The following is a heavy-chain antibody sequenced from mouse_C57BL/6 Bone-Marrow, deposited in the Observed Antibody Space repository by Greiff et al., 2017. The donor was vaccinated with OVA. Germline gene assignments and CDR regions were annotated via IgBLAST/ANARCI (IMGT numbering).Heavy chain of an antibody. V-gene: IGHV3-1*01. CDR2: ISYSGST. J-gene: IGHJ2*01. Sequence: EVKLVESGPGMVKPSQSLSLTCTVTGYSITSGYDWHWIRHFPGNKLEWMGYISYSGSTNYNPSLKSRISITHDTAKNHFFLKLNSVTTEDTATYYCARELLFYYFDYWGQGTTLTVSS. D-gene: IGHD1-1*01. CDR3: ARELLFYYFDY. CDR1: GYSITSGYD.